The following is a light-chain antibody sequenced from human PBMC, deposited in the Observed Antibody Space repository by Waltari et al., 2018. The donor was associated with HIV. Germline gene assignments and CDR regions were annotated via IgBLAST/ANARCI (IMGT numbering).Light chain of an antibody. Sequence: DIQMTQSPSPLSASVGDRVTIHCRASQSISSWLAWYQQKPGKAPKLLIYKASSLESGVPARFSGSGSGTEFTLTISSLQPDDFATYYCQQYNSYSPYTFGQGTKLEIK. CDR3: QQYNSYSPYT. CDR2: KAS. CDR1: QSISSW. V-gene: IGKV1-5*03. J-gene: IGKJ2*01.